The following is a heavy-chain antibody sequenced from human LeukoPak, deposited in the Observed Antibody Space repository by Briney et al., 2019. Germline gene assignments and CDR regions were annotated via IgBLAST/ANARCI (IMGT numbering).Heavy chain of an antibody. D-gene: IGHD2-15*01. Sequence: ASVKVSCKASGYTFTGYYMHWVRQAPGQGVEWMGWINPNNGGTNYAQKFQGRVTMTRDTSISTAYMELSRLRSDDTAVYYCARAGDIVVVVAAMGYWGQGTLVTVSS. CDR3: ARAGDIVVVVAAMGY. V-gene: IGHV1-2*02. CDR1: GYTFTGYY. CDR2: INPNNGGT. J-gene: IGHJ4*02.